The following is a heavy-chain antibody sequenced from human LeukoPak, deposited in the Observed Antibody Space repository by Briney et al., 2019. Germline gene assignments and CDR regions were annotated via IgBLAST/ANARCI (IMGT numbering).Heavy chain of an antibody. CDR3: ARGTYGDYDY. D-gene: IGHD4-17*01. Sequence: PGGSLRLSCAASGFTFSSYSMNWVRQAPGKGLEWVSYISSSGGTIYYTDSVKVQFTIARHNAKTSLYLQMNSLRAEDTAVYYCARGTYGDYDYWGQGTLVTVSS. J-gene: IGHJ4*02. CDR1: GFTFSSYS. CDR2: ISSSGGTI. V-gene: IGHV3-48*04.